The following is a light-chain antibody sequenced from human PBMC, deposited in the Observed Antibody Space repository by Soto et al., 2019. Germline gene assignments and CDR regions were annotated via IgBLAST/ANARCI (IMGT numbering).Light chain of an antibody. Sequence: DIVMTQSPDSLAVSLGERATINCKSSQRVLYSSTNKNYLAWYQQKPGQPPKLLIYWASDREAGVPDRFSGRGSGTDFTLTISSLQAEDVAVCYCQQYYRTPVTFGGGTKVEIK. CDR1: QRVLYSSTNKNY. V-gene: IGKV4-1*01. CDR2: WAS. J-gene: IGKJ4*01. CDR3: QQYYRTPVT.